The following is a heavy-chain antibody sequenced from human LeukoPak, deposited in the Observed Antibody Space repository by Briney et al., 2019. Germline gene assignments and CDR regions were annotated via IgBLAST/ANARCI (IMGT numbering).Heavy chain of an antibody. J-gene: IGHJ6*03. CDR3: ARHGAYYGSGTGYYYYMDV. D-gene: IGHD3-10*01. CDR2: INPNSGGT. V-gene: IGHV1-18*01. CDR1: GYTFTSYG. Sequence: ASVKVSCKASGYTFTSYGISWVRQAPGQGLEWMGWINPNSGGTNYAQKFQGRVTMTRDMSTSTVYMELSSLRSEDTAVYSCARHGAYYGSGTGYYYYMDVWGKGTTVTVSS.